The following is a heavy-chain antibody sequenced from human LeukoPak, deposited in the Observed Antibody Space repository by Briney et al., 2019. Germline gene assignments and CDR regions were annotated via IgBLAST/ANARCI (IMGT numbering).Heavy chain of an antibody. D-gene: IGHD3-22*01. CDR2: ISCSGGST. CDR1: GLTFSSYA. CDR3: AKDSSDSSGYLSSYYFDY. V-gene: IGHV3-23*01. J-gene: IGHJ4*02. Sequence: GGSLRLSCAASGLTFSSYAMSWVRQAPGKGLEWVSAISCSGGSTYYADSVKGRFTISRDNSKNTLYLQMNSLRAEDTAVYYCAKDSSDSSGYLSSYYFDYWGQGTLVTVSS.